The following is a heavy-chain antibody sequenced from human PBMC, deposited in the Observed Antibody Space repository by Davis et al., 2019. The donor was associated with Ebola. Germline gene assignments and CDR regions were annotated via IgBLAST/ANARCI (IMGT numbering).Heavy chain of an antibody. CDR3: VRVSRNIATGWYRFDAFDI. CDR1: GFTFSTYM. V-gene: IGHV3-21*01. J-gene: IGHJ3*02. Sequence: PGGSLRLSCVASGFTFSTYMMNWVRQAPGKGPEWVSSISSNGDFMDYADSVKGHFTISRDNAKNSLYLQMNSLGIEDTAIYYCVRVSRNIATGWYRFDAFDIWGQGTLVTVSS. CDR2: ISSNGDFM. D-gene: IGHD6-19*01.